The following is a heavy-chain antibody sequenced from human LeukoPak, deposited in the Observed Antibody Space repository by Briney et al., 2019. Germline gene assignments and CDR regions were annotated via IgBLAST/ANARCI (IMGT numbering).Heavy chain of an antibody. D-gene: IGHD3-22*01. V-gene: IGHV3-23*01. CDR3: AKAASYDSSGYYYNDY. Sequence: GGSLRLSCAASGFTFSSCAMSWVRQAPGKGLEWASAISGSGGSTYYADSVKGRFTISRDNSKNTLYLQMNSLRAEDTAVYYCAKAASYDSSGYYYNDYWGQGTLVTVSS. J-gene: IGHJ4*02. CDR2: ISGSGGST. CDR1: GFTFSSCA.